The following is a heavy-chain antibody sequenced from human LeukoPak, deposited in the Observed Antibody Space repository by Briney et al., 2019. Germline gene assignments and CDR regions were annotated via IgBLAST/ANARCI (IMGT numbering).Heavy chain of an antibody. J-gene: IGHJ4*02. D-gene: IGHD3-3*01. CDR1: GFTFSTYW. V-gene: IGHV3-7*03. Sequence: GGSLRLSCAASGFTFSTYWMGWVRQAPGRGLECVANIKPDGSDKYYVDSVKGRFTISRDNAKNSLYLQMNSLRAEVSAVYYCARGFLDYWGQGTLVTVSS. CDR2: IKPDGSDK. CDR3: ARGFLDY.